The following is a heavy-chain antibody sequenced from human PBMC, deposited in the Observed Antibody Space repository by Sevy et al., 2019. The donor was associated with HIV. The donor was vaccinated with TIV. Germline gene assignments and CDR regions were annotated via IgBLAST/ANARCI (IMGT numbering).Heavy chain of an antibody. D-gene: IGHD6-19*01. CDR2: ISYDGSNK. J-gene: IGHJ3*02. CDR1: GFTFSSYA. CDR3: ARARGQWLVVDAFDI. Sequence: GGSLRLSCAASGFTFSSYAMHWVRQAPGKGLEWVAVISYDGSNKYYADSVKGRFTISRDNSKNTLYLQMNSLRAEDTAVYYCARARGQWLVVDAFDIWGQGTMVTVSS. V-gene: IGHV3-30*04.